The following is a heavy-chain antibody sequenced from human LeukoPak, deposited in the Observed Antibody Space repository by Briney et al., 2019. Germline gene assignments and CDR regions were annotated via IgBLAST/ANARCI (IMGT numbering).Heavy chain of an antibody. V-gene: IGHV1-69*01. D-gene: IGHD6-13*01. Sequence: SVKVSCKASGGTFSSYAISWVRQAPGQGLEWMGGIIPVFGTANYAQKFQGRVTITADESTSTAYMELSSLRSEDTAVYYCATSSSSWCEITLSYWGQGTLVTVSS. CDR1: GGTFSSYA. CDR3: ATSSSSWCEITLSY. CDR2: IIPVFGTA. J-gene: IGHJ4*02.